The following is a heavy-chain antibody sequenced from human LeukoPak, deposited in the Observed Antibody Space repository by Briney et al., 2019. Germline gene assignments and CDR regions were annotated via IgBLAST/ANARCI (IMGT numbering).Heavy chain of an antibody. D-gene: IGHD2-15*01. CDR2: IIPIFGTA. Sequence: GASVKLCCKSSGGTFSIYAISWVRQAPGQGLEWMGGIIPIFGTANYAQKVQGRVTITADEATRTAYLELSSLRSEDTAVYYCARTVGYCSGGSCYSNAFDIWGQGTMLSVCS. CDR1: GGTFSIYA. V-gene: IGHV1-69*01. CDR3: ARTVGYCSGGSCYSNAFDI. J-gene: IGHJ3*02.